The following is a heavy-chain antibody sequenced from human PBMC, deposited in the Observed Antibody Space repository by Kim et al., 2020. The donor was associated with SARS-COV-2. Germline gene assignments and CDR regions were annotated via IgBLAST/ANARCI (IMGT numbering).Heavy chain of an antibody. CDR1: GFTFSSYA. D-gene: IGHD2-15*01. V-gene: IGHV3-23*01. J-gene: IGHJ4*02. Sequence: GGSLRLSCAASGFTFSSYAMSWVRQASGKGLEWVSGISSSGGSTYYADSVKGRFTISRDNSRNTLYLQMNSLRAEDTAVYYCARQGIGRYCSGGSCYFFDYWGQGTLVTVSS. CDR2: ISSSGGST. CDR3: ARQGIGRYCSGGSCYFFDY.